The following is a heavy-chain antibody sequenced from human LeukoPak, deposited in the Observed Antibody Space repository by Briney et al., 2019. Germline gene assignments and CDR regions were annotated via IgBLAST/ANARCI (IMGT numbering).Heavy chain of an antibody. D-gene: IGHD2-21*01. Sequence: SETLSLTCTVSGGSISSYYWSWIRQPPGKGLEWIGYIYYSGSTNYNPSLKSRLTISVDTSKNQFSLKLSSGTAADTAVYYCARLEVGYWGQGTLVTVSS. CDR3: ARLEVGY. CDR1: GGSISSYY. J-gene: IGHJ4*02. V-gene: IGHV4-59*08. CDR2: IYYSGST.